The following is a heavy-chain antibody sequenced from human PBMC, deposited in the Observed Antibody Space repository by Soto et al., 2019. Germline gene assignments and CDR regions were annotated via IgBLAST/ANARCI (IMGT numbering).Heavy chain of an antibody. CDR3: ARGEPGETRALYDYVWGSYRLASYYCMDV. V-gene: IGHV4-59*01. Sequence: SETLSLTCTVSGGSISSYYWSWIRQPPGKGLEWIGYIYYSGSTNYNTSLKSRVTISVDTSKNQFSLKLSSVTAADTAVYYCARGEPGETRALYDYVWGSYRLASYYCMDVWGQGTTVTVSS. CDR1: GGSISSYY. J-gene: IGHJ6*02. CDR2: IYYSGST. D-gene: IGHD3-16*02.